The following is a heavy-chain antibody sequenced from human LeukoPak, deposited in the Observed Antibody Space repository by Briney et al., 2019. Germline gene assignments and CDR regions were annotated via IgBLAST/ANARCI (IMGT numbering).Heavy chain of an antibody. CDR3: ASGNAAPGWDNWFDP. CDR1: GGSISSYY. D-gene: IGHD1-26*01. V-gene: IGHV4-59*08. Sequence: SETLSLTCTVSGGSISSYYWSWIRQPPGKGLEWIGYIYYSGSTNYNPSLKSRVTISVDTSENQFSLKLSSVTAADTAVYYCASGNAAPGWDNWFDPWGQGTLVTVSS. CDR2: IYYSGST. J-gene: IGHJ5*02.